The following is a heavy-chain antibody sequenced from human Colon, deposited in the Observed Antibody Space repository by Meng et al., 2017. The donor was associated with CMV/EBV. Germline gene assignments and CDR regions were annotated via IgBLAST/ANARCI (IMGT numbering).Heavy chain of an antibody. V-gene: IGHV4-59*08. J-gene: IGHJ4*02. Sequence: QVQLQESGPGLVQPSGXLSLTCTVSGGSISGYYWSWIRQPPGKELEWIGYIHYSGSTNYKPSLKSRVTISVDTSKNQFSLKLSSVTAADTAVYYCARHPQFGTTMIEYWGQGTLVTVSS. CDR3: ARHPQFGTTMIEY. CDR1: GGSISGYY. CDR2: IHYSGST. D-gene: IGHD1-7*01.